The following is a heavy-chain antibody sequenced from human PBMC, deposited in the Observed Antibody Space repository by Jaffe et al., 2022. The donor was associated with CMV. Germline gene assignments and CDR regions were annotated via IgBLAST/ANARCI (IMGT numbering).Heavy chain of an antibody. D-gene: IGHD3-9*01. Sequence: EVQLVESGGGLVQPGGSLRLSCAASGFTFSSYSMNWVRQAPGKGLEWVSYISSSSSTIYYADSVKGRFTISRDNAKNSLYLQMNSLRDEDTAVYYCARDSAYYDILTGYQYYYYGMDVWGQGTTVTVSS. J-gene: IGHJ6*02. CDR3: ARDSAYYDILTGYQYYYYGMDV. CDR1: GFTFSSYS. V-gene: IGHV3-48*02. CDR2: ISSSSSTI.